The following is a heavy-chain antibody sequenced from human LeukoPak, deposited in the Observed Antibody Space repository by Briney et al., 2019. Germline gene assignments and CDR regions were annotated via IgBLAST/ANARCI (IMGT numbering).Heavy chain of an antibody. CDR3: ARYRQDSTPTDYYFDY. J-gene: IGHJ4*02. CDR2: IYYTGRT. D-gene: IGHD1-1*01. CDR1: GFTFSSYT. Sequence: GSLRLSCAASGFTFSSYTMNWVRQPPGKGLEWIGTIYYTGRTYSNPSLKSRITISVDTSKKQFSLNLNSVTAADTAVYYCARYRQDSTPTDYYFDYWGQGTLVTVSS. V-gene: IGHV4-39*07.